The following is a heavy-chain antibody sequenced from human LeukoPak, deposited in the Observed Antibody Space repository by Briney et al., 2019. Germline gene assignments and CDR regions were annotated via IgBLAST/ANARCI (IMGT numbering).Heavy chain of an antibody. Sequence: GASVKVSCKASGYTFTSYGISWVRQAPGQGLEWMGGIIPIFGTANYAQKFQGRVTITADESTSTAYMELSSLRSEDTAVYYCARIRLDYGDYYPHSYYFDYWGQGTLVTASS. J-gene: IGHJ4*02. CDR2: IIPIFGTA. D-gene: IGHD4-17*01. CDR1: GYTFTSYG. V-gene: IGHV1-69*13. CDR3: ARIRLDYGDYYPHSYYFDY.